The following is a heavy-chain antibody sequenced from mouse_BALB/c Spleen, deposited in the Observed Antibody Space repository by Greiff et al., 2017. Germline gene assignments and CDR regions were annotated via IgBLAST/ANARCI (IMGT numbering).Heavy chain of an antibody. CDR2: ISTGSSTI. CDR1: GFTFSSFG. V-gene: IGHV5-17*02. D-gene: IGHD2-4*01. Sequence: DVLLVESGGGLVQPGGSRKLSCAASGFTFSSFGMHWVQQNPEQGLEWVAYISTGSSTIYYTDKVKGRCTITRDKAKNTLFLQMTSLRSEDTAMYYCARKDYVDDWFAYWGQGTLVTVSA. J-gene: IGHJ3*01. CDR3: ARKDYVDDWFAY.